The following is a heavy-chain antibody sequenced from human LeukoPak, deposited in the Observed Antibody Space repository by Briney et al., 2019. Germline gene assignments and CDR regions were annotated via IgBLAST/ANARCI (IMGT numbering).Heavy chain of an antibody. CDR2: ISSSSSYI. V-gene: IGHV3-21*01. Sequence: GGSLRLSCAASGFTFSSYSMNWVRQAPGKGLEWVSSISSSSSYIYYADSVKGRFTISRDNVKNSLYLQMNSLRAEDTAVYYCARVDYGDYRGGVDYWGQGTLVTVSS. CDR1: GFTFSSYS. J-gene: IGHJ4*02. D-gene: IGHD4-17*01. CDR3: ARVDYGDYRGGVDY.